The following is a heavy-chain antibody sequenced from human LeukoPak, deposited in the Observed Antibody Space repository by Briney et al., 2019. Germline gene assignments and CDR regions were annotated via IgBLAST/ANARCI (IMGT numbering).Heavy chain of an antibody. CDR3: AKDMQTWPRFPDY. Sequence: GGSLRLSCAASGFTFSSYAMSWVRQAPGKGLEWVSVISGSGGSTYYADSVKGRFTISRDNPKNTLYLQMNGLRVEDTAVYYCAKDMQTWPRFPDYWGQGTLVTVSS. V-gene: IGHV3-23*01. D-gene: IGHD5-12*01. CDR2: ISGSGGST. J-gene: IGHJ4*02. CDR1: GFTFSSYA.